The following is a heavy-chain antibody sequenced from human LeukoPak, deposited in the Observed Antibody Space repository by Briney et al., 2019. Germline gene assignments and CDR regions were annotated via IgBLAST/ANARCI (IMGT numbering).Heavy chain of an antibody. Sequence: SETLSLTCTVSGGSISSSSYYWGWIRQPPGEGPEWIGSIYHSGRTHYNPSLKSRVSISVDTSKNQFSLNLSSVTAADTAVYYCARKKTGATNGLDVWGQGTTVTVSS. J-gene: IGHJ6*02. CDR1: GGSISSSSYY. D-gene: IGHD1-1*01. V-gene: IGHV4-39*01. CDR3: ARKKTGATNGLDV. CDR2: IYHSGRT.